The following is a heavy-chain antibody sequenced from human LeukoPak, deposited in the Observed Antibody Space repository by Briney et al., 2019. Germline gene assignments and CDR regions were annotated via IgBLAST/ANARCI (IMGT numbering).Heavy chain of an antibody. CDR2: IYTSGST. J-gene: IGHJ3*02. CDR1: GGSISSYY. D-gene: IGHD3-22*01. Sequence: PSETLSLTCTVSGGSISSYYWSWIRQPAGKGLEWIGRIYTSGSTNYNPPLKSRVTMSVDTSKNQFSLKLSSVTAADTAVYYCASQTYDYDSSGSNAFDIWGQGTMVTVSS. V-gene: IGHV4-4*07. CDR3: ASQTYDYDSSGSNAFDI.